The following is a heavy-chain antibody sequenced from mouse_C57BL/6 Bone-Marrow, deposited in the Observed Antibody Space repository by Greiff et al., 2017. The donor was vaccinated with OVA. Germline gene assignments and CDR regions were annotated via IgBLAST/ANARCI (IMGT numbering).Heavy chain of an antibody. Sequence: VQLKESGAELVRPGASVKLSCTASGFNIKDDYMHWVKQRPEQGLEWIGWIDPENGDTEYASKFQGKATITADTSSNTAYLQLSSLTSEDTAVYYCTTTRGLDYWGQGTTLTVSS. CDR3: TTTRGLDY. CDR1: GFNIKDDY. J-gene: IGHJ2*01. D-gene: IGHD3-3*01. V-gene: IGHV14-4*01. CDR2: IDPENGDT.